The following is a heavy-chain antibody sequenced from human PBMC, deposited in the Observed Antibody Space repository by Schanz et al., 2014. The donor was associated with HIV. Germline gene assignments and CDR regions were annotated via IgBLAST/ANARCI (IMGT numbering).Heavy chain of an antibody. CDR3: ARSPDYGDLRRGDWFDP. V-gene: IGHV1-69*01. D-gene: IGHD4-17*01. CDR2: IIPIFGTA. CDR1: GGTFNSYA. Sequence: QVRLVQSGAEVKKPGSSVKVSCKASGGTFNSYAINWVRQAPGQGLEWMGGIIPIFGTANYAQKFQGRVTITADESTSTAYMDLSSLRSEDTAVYYCARSPDYGDLRRGDWFDPWGQGTLVIVSS. J-gene: IGHJ5*02.